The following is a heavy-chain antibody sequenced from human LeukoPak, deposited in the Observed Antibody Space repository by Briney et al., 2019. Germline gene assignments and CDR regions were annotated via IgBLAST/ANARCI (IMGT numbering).Heavy chain of an antibody. Sequence: QPGGSLRLSCAASGFTFSSYGMHWVRQAPGKGLEWVAVISYDGSNKYYADSVKGRFTISRDNSKNTLYLQMNSLRAEDTAVYYCAKDLDYYDSSGYWLFYYYCGMDVWGQGTTVTVSS. J-gene: IGHJ6*02. CDR3: AKDLDYYDSSGYWLFYYYCGMDV. CDR1: GFTFSSYG. D-gene: IGHD3-22*01. CDR2: ISYDGSNK. V-gene: IGHV3-30*18.